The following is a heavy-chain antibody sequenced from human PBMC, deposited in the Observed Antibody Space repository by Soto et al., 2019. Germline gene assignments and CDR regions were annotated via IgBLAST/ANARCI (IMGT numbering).Heavy chain of an antibody. CDR2: ISSSSSYI. D-gene: IGHD6-13*01. Sequence: PGGSLRLSCAASGFTFSSYIMNWVRQAPGKGLEWVSSISSSSSYIYYADSVKGRFTISRDNAKNSLYLQMNSLRDEDTAVYYCARGRGVEYSSSWYFDYWGQGTLVTVSS. J-gene: IGHJ4*02. CDR1: GFTFSSYI. CDR3: ARGRGVEYSSSWYFDY. V-gene: IGHV3-21*01.